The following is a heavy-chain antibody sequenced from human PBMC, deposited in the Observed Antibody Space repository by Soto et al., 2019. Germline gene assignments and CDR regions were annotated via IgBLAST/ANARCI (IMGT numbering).Heavy chain of an antibody. CDR1: GFSFSSHA. CDR2: ISGSGGST. CDR3: AKDPFTMVRGVISDY. D-gene: IGHD3-10*01. V-gene: IGHV3-23*01. J-gene: IGHJ4*02. Sequence: EVQLLESGGGLVQPGGSLRLSCAASGFSFSSHAMSWVRQAPGKGLEWVSVISGSGGSTYYADSVKGRFTISRDNSKNTLYLQMNSLRAEDTAVYYCAKDPFTMVRGVISDYWGQGTLVTVSS.